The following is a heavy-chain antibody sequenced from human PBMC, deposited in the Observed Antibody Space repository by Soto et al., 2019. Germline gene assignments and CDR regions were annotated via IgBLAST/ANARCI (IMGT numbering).Heavy chain of an antibody. CDR2: VNLNTGGT. CDR3: ARDPSSFLGRVYGMDV. V-gene: IGHV1-2*02. CDR1: GYSFTGHY. Sequence: QVQHVQSGAEVKKPGDSVKVSCKASGYSFTGHYMHWVRRAPGQGLEWMGWVNLNTGGTDYAQEFQGRVTMTTATSIRTVYLEVTRLKFDDTVIYYCARDPSSFLGRVYGMDVWGQGTAVSVSS. J-gene: IGHJ6*02.